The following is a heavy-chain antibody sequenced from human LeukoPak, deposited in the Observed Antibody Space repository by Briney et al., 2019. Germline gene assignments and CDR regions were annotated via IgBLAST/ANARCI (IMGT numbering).Heavy chain of an antibody. CDR1: GGCISSYY. V-gene: IGHV4-4*07. CDR3: ARDFQIDYSNYVGWFDP. Sequence: PSETLSLTCTVSGGCISSYYWSWIRQPAGKGLEWIGRIDSSGSTNYNPTLKSRVTMSVDTSKNQFSLKLSSVTAADTAVYYCARDFQIDYSNYVGWFDPWGQGTLVTVSS. CDR2: IDSSGST. J-gene: IGHJ5*02. D-gene: IGHD4-11*01.